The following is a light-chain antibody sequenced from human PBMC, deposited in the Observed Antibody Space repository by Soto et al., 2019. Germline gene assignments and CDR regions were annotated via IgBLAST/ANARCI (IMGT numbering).Light chain of an antibody. CDR1: QSISTY. CDR3: QQSYSTPRT. Sequence: DIQMTQSPSSLSASVGDRVTITCRASQSISTYLNWYQQKPGKAPKLLIHAASSLQSGVPSRFSGSAFGTDFTLTITSLQPEDFATYYCQQSYSTPRTVGQGTKVDIK. V-gene: IGKV1-39*01. J-gene: IGKJ1*01. CDR2: AAS.